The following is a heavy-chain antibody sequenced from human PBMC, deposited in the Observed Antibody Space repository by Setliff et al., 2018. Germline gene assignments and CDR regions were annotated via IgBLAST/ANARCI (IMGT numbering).Heavy chain of an antibody. CDR2: IYTSGST. CDR3: ARDQDFWSGYYRASHYMDV. CDR1: GGSISSGSYY. J-gene: IGHJ6*03. D-gene: IGHD3-3*01. V-gene: IGHV4-61*09. Sequence: SETLSLTCTVSGGSISSGSYYWSWIRQPAGKGLEWIGHIYTSGSTNYNPSLKSRVTISVDTSKNQSSLKLSSVTAADTAVYYCARDQDFWSGYYRASHYMDVWGKGTTVTVSS.